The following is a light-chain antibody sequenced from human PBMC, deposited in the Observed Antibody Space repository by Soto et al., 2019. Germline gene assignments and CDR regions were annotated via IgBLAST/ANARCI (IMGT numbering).Light chain of an antibody. CDR1: QSISSW. V-gene: IGKV1-5*01. CDR3: QQYNSYWT. Sequence: DIQMTQSPSTLSASVGDRVTITCRASQSISSWLAWYQQKPGKAPKLLIYDASDLESGVTSRFSGSGSGTEFTLTISSPQTNDFATQYGQQYNSYWTFGQGTKVEIK. CDR2: DAS. J-gene: IGKJ1*01.